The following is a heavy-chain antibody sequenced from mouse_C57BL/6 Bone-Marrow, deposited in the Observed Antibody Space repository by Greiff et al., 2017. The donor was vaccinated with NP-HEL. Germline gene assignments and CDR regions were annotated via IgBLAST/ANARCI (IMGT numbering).Heavy chain of an antibody. J-gene: IGHJ3*01. Sequence: EVHLVESGEGLVKPGGSLKLSCAASGFTFSSYAMSWVRQTPEKRLEWVAYISSGGDYIYYADTVKGGITLARDNARNTLYLQMSSLKSEDTAMYYCTRGGDDYSAFAYWGQGTLVTVSA. CDR2: ISSGGDYI. CDR3: TRGGDDYSAFAY. V-gene: IGHV5-9-1*02. D-gene: IGHD2-3*01. CDR1: GFTFSSYA.